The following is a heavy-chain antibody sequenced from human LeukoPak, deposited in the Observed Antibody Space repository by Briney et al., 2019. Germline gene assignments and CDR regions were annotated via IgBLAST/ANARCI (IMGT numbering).Heavy chain of an antibody. CDR1: GFTFSSYG. Sequence: PGRSLRLSCAASGFTFSSYGMHWVRQAPGKGLEWVAVIWYDGSNKYYADSVKGRFTISRDNSKNTLYLQMNSLRAEDTAVYYCATGSTDTRFDYRGQGTLVTVSS. V-gene: IGHV3-33*01. D-gene: IGHD3-10*01. CDR3: ATGSTDTRFDY. J-gene: IGHJ4*02. CDR2: IWYDGSNK.